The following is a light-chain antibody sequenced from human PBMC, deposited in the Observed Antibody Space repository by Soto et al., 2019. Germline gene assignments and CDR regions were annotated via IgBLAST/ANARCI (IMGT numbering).Light chain of an antibody. J-gene: IGKJ5*01. V-gene: IGKV1-39*01. CDR3: QQSYTALIT. CDR2: TAS. CDR1: QSISSY. Sequence: DIQMTQSPSSLSASVGDRVTITCRASQSISSYLNWYQQKPGKAPKLLIYTASTLQSGVPSRFSGGGSGTDFTLSISSLQPEDFATYYCQQSYTALITFGQGTRLEIK.